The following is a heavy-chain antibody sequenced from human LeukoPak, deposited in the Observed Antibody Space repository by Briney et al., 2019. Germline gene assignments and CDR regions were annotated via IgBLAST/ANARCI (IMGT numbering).Heavy chain of an antibody. CDR2: IYSCGST. Sequence: GGSLRLSCAASGFTVSSNYMSWVRQAPGKGLEWVSVIYSCGSTYYADSVKGRFTISRDNSKNTLYLQINSLRDEDTAIYYCAKARGGYWGQGTLVTVSS. CDR1: GFTVSSNY. CDR3: AKARGGY. V-gene: IGHV3-53*01. J-gene: IGHJ4*02. D-gene: IGHD3-10*01.